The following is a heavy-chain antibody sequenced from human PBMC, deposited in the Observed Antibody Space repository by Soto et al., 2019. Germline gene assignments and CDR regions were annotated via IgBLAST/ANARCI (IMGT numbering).Heavy chain of an antibody. D-gene: IGHD1-1*01. CDR1: GGSITSSYYY. CDR3: ARHWSSNGNNWFEP. V-gene: IGHV4-39*01. J-gene: IGHJ5*02. CDR2: IYYSGTT. Sequence: SETLSLTCSFSGGSITSSYYYCAWICQPPRKGLEWIGSIYYSGTTYYNPSLKSRVTISVDTSKKQFSLKLTSVTAADTAVYYCARHWSSNGNNWFEPWGQGSLFNVS.